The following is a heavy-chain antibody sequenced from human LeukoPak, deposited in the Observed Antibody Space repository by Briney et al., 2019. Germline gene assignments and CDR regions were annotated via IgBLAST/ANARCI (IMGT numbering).Heavy chain of an antibody. V-gene: IGHV4-59*05. CDR3: ARYYYFDAFDI. Sequence: GSLRLSCAASGFTVSSNFMSWVRQAPGKGLEWIGSIYYSGSTYYNPSLKSRVTISVDTSKNQFSLKLSSVTAADTAVYYCARYYYFDAFDIWGQGTMVTVSS. CDR2: IYYSGST. CDR1: GFTVSSNF. D-gene: IGHD3-10*01. J-gene: IGHJ3*02.